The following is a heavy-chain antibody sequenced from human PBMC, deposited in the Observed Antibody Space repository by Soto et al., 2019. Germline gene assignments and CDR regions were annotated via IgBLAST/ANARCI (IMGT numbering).Heavy chain of an antibody. Sequence: GESLKISCKGSGYSFTSYWIGRVRQMPGKGLEWMGIIYPGDSDTRYSPSFQGQVTISADKSISTAYLQWSSLKASDTAMYYCAGLVGRSLDPLAKPYFDYWGQGTLVTSPQ. CDR3: AGLVGRSLDPLAKPYFDY. J-gene: IGHJ4*02. D-gene: IGHD3-3*01. CDR1: GYSFTSYW. CDR2: IYPGDSDT. V-gene: IGHV5-51*01.